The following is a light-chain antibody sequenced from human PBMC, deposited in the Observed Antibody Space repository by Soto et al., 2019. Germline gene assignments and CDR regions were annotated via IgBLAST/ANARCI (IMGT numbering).Light chain of an antibody. Sequence: EIVLTQSPATLSLSPGERATLSCGASQTVTSGTFLAWYQQKPGLAPRLLIYDASRRATGIPDRFSGSGSGTDFTLTISRLEPEDFAVYYCQHYGSPPQPFGQGTKVEIK. J-gene: IGKJ1*01. CDR3: QHYGSPPQP. V-gene: IGKV3D-20*01. CDR2: DAS. CDR1: QTVTSGTF.